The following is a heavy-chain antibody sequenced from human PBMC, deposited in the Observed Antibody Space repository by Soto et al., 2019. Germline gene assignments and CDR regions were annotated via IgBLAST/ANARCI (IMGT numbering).Heavy chain of an antibody. D-gene: IGHD3-22*01. CDR2: IYYSGST. J-gene: IGHJ5*02. V-gene: IGHV4-59*01. CDR3: ARAGVVITNWFDP. CDR1: GGSISSYY. Sequence: SETLSLTCTVSGGSISSYYWSWIRQPPGKGLERIGYIYYSGSTNYNPSLKSRVTISVDTSKNQFSLKLSSVTAADTAVYYCARAGVVITNWFDPWGQGTLVTVSS.